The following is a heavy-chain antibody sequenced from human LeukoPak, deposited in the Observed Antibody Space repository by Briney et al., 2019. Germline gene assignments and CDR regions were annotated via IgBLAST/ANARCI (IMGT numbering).Heavy chain of an antibody. D-gene: IGHD3/OR15-3a*01. CDR1: GDSISSYY. Sequence: TSETLSLTCTVSGDSISSYYWSWIRQPPGKRLEWIGYIYYSGSTNYNPSLKSRVTISVDTSKNQFSLKLSSVTAADTAVYYCARAPSPLDAFDIWGQGTMVTVSS. CDR3: ARAPSPLDAFDI. V-gene: IGHV4-59*01. CDR2: IYYSGST. J-gene: IGHJ3*02.